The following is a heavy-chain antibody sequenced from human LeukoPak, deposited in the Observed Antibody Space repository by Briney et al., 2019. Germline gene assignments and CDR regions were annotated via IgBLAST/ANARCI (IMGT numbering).Heavy chain of an antibody. Sequence: SGPVLVKPTETLTLTCTVSGFSLSNARMGVSWIRQPPGKALEWLALIYWNDDKRYSPSLKSRLTITKDTSKNQVVLTMTNMDPVDTATYYCAHSGTVTTPHDAFDIWGQGTMVTVSS. J-gene: IGHJ3*02. CDR1: GFSLSNARMG. V-gene: IGHV2-5*01. CDR3: AHSGTVTTPHDAFDI. CDR2: IYWNDDK. D-gene: IGHD4-17*01.